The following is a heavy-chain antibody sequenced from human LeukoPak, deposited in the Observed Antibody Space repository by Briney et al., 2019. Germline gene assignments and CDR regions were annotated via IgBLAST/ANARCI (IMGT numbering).Heavy chain of an antibody. J-gene: IGHJ4*02. V-gene: IGHV4-59*01. CDR2: IYHSGST. D-gene: IGHD5-18*01. Sequence: SETLSLTCTVSGGSISSYYWSWIRQPPGKGLEWIGYIYHSGSTNYNPSLKSRVTISVDTSKNQFSLKLNSVTAADTAVYHCARDGGDTAMADFDYWGQGTLVTVSS. CDR1: GGSISSYY. CDR3: ARDGGDTAMADFDY.